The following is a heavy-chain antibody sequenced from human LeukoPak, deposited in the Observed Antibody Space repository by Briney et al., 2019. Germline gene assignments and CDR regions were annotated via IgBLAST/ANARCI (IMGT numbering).Heavy chain of an antibody. CDR1: GGSISSYY. CDR3: ARDLRPIAARPNRGNWFDP. J-gene: IGHJ5*02. CDR2: IYYSGST. D-gene: IGHD6-6*01. V-gene: IGHV4-59*01. Sequence: PSETLSLTCTVSGGSISSYYWSWIRQPPGKGLEWIGYIYYSGSTNYNPSLKSRVTISVDTSKNQFSLKLSSVTAADTAVYYCARDLRPIAARPNRGNWFDPWGQGTLVTVSS.